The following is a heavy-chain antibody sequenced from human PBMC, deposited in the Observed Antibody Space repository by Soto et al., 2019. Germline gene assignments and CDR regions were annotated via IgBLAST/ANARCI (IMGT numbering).Heavy chain of an antibody. V-gene: IGHV3-23*01. D-gene: IGHD6-19*01. Sequence: GGSLRLSCAASGFTFNDYAMAWVRQAPGKGLEWVSSISGSGGHSSYADSVRGRFTISRDNVNSILSLDMSDLSAEDTAVYYCAKDCRRLAVAGSAFDSWGQGTLVTVSS. CDR3: AKDCRRLAVAGSAFDS. J-gene: IGHJ4*02. CDR1: GFTFNDYA. CDR2: ISGSGGHS.